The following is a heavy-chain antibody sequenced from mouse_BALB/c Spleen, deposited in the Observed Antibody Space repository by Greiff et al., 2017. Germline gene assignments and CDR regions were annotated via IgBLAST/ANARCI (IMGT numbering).Heavy chain of an antibody. J-gene: IGHJ4*01. CDR3: ARSHYDYDGDYAMDY. V-gene: IGHV3-6*02. CDR2: ISYDGSN. D-gene: IGHD2-4*01. Sequence: EVKLQESGPGLVKPSQSLSLTCSVTGYSITSGYYWNWIRQFPGNKLEWMGYISYDGSNNYNPSLKNRISITRDTSKNQFFLKLNSVTTEDTATYYCARSHYDYDGDYAMDYWGQGTSVTVSS. CDR1: GYSITSGYY.